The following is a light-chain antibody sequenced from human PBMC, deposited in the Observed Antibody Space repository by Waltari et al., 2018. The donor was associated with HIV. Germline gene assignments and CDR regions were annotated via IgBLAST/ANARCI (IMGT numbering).Light chain of an antibody. CDR1: HSISTY. CDR2: SAS. V-gene: IGKV1-27*01. Sequence: IQMSQSPSSLSAFVGDSVTITCRASHSISTYLNWYRQKPGKLPNFLISSASNLQSAVPFRFSDTGSGTDLTPTISSLQPEDVASYYGQRTYTAPFGPGTKVDAK. J-gene: IGKJ3*01. CDR3: QRTYTAP.